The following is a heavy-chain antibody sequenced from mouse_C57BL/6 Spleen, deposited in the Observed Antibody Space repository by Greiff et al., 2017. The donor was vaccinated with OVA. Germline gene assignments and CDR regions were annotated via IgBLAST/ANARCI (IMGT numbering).Heavy chain of an antibody. CDR3: ARLQLGYFDY. Sequence: EVQLQQSGPELVKPGASVKIPCKASGYTFTDYNMDWVKQSHGKSLEWIGDINPNNGGTIYNQKFKGKATLTVDTSSSTAYMELRSLTSDDTAVYDCARLQLGYFDYWGQGTTLTVSS. J-gene: IGHJ2*01. CDR1: GYTFTDYN. V-gene: IGHV1-18*01. D-gene: IGHD4-1*02. CDR2: INPNNGGT.